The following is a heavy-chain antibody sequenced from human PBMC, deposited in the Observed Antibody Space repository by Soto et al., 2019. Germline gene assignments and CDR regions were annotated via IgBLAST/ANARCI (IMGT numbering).Heavy chain of an antibody. CDR2: IYYSGST. D-gene: IGHD5-12*01. CDR1: GGSISSSSYY. V-gene: IGHV4-39*01. CDR3: ARNRREWLRFFDY. J-gene: IGHJ4*02. Sequence: SETLSLTCTVSGGSISSSSYYWGWIRQPPGKGLEWIGSIYYSGSTYYNPSLKSRVTISVDTSKNQFSLKLSSVTAADTAVYYCARNRREWLRFFDYWGQGTLVTVSS.